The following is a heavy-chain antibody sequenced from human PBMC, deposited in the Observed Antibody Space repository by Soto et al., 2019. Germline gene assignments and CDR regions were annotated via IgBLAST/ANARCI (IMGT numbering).Heavy chain of an antibody. Sequence: QVQLVESGGGVVQPGRSLRLSCAASGLTFSRYAMHWVRQAPGKGLEWVAVIIYDGSNKHYADSVQGRFTISRDNSKNTLYLQMNSRRAEDTAVYYCAAELGNTGYAGQDYWGQGTLVTVSS. J-gene: IGHJ4*02. D-gene: IGHD5-12*01. CDR3: AAELGNTGYAGQDY. CDR2: IIYDGSNK. CDR1: GLTFSRYA. V-gene: IGHV3-30*04.